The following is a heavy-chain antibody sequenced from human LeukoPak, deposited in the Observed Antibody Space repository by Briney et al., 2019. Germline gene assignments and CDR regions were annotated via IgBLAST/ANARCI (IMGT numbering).Heavy chain of an antibody. CDR1: GFTFSSYS. D-gene: IGHD6-19*01. J-gene: IGHJ5*02. CDR2: ISSSSYI. V-gene: IGHV3-21*01. CDR3: TREIAQWLVYWFDP. Sequence: GGSLRLSCAASGFTFSSYSMNWVRQAPGKGLEWVSSISSSSYIYYADSVKGRFTISRDNAKNSLYLQMNSLRAEDTAVYYCTREIAQWLVYWFDPWGQGTLVTVSS.